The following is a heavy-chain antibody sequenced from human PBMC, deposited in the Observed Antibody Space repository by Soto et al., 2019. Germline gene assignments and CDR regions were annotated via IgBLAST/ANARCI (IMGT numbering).Heavy chain of an antibody. CDR3: ARDSFGVAANPGALDY. D-gene: IGHD2-15*01. V-gene: IGHV3-33*01. CDR2: IWYDGSNK. J-gene: IGHJ4*02. CDR1: GFTFSSYG. Sequence: GGSLRLSCAASGFTFSSYGMHWVRQAPGKGLEWVAVIWYDGSNKYYADSVKGRFTISRDNSKNTLYLQMNSLRAEDTAVYYCARDSFGVAANPGALDYWGQGTLVTVSS.